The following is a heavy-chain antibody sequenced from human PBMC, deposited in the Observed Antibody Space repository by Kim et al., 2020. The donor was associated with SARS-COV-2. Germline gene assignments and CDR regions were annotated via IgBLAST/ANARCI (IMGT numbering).Heavy chain of an antibody. CDR3: ARISMTTGVNIDY. Sequence: ETKIQGRVTMTRDTSTSTVYMELSSLRSEDTAVYYCARISMTTGVNIDYWGQGTLVTVSS. J-gene: IGHJ4*02. V-gene: IGHV1-46*01. D-gene: IGHD4-17*01.